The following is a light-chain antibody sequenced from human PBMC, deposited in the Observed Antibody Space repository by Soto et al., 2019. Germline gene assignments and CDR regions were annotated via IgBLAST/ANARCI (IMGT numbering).Light chain of an antibody. CDR2: DVT. CDR3: CSYAGSSTSYV. V-gene: IGLV2-14*03. J-gene: IGLJ1*01. CDR1: SSDVGGFNY. Sequence: QSALTQPASVSGSPGQSITISCTGTSSDVGGFNYVSWYQQHPGKAPKLMIYDVTNRPSGVSYRFSGSKSGNTASLTISGLQAEDEADYYCCSYAGSSTSYVFGTGTKVTVL.